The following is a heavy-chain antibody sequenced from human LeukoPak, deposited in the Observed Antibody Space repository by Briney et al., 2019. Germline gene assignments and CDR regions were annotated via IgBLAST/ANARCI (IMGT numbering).Heavy chain of an antibody. D-gene: IGHD2-21*02. Sequence: GGSLRLSCAASGFTFSSYWMHWVRQAPGKGLVWVSRINSDGSNTTYADSVKGRFTISRDNAKNSLYLQMNSLRVEDTAMYYCARDGLRRPPTPYCGGDCPLDYWGQGTLVSVSS. CDR2: INSDGSNT. V-gene: IGHV3-74*01. J-gene: IGHJ4*02. CDR1: GFTFSSYW. CDR3: ARDGLRRPPTPYCGGDCPLDY.